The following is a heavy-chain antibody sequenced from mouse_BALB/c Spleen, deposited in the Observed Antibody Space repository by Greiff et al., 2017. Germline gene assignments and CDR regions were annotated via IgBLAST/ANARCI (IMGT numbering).Heavy chain of an antibody. J-gene: IGHJ4*01. Sequence: QVQLQQSGPELVKPGASVKMSCKASGYTFTDYVISWVKQRTGQGLEWIGEIYPGSGSTYYNEKFKGKATLTADKSSNTAYMQLSSLTSEDSAVYFCATYRGDAMDYWGQGTSVTVSS. V-gene: IGHV1-77*01. CDR2: IYPGSGST. CDR1: GYTFTDYV. CDR3: ATYRGDAMDY. D-gene: IGHD2-12*01.